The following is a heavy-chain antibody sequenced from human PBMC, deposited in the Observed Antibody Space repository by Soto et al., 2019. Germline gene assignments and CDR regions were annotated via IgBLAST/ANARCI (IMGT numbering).Heavy chain of an antibody. D-gene: IGHD2-15*01. V-gene: IGHV3-23*01. CDR2: ISGSGDSA. Sequence: EVQLLESGGGLVQPGGSLRLSCAASGFTFSRHAMSWVRQAPGKGLEWVSAISGSGDSAYHADSVKGRFTSSRDNSKNTLYLQMNSLRAEDTALYYCAKAGGSTWDYGMDVWGQGTTVTVSS. CDR1: GFTFSRHA. CDR3: AKAGGSTWDYGMDV. J-gene: IGHJ6*02.